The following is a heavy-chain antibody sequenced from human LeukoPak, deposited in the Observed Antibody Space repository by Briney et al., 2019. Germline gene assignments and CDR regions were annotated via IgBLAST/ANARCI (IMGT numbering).Heavy chain of an antibody. D-gene: IGHD3-10*01. CDR2: IYTSGST. CDR3: ASGSV. CDR1: GGFISSYY. V-gene: IGHV4-4*09. Sequence: PSETLSLTCTVSGGFISSYYWSWIRQPPGKGLEWIGYIYTSGSTNYNPSLKSRVTISVDTSKNQFSLKLSSVTAADTAVYYCASGSVWGQGTLVTVSS. J-gene: IGHJ4*02.